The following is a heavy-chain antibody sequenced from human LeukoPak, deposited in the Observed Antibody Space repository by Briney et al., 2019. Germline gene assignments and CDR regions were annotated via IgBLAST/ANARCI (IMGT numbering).Heavy chain of an antibody. V-gene: IGHV1-69*13. J-gene: IGHJ6*02. CDR3: ARDRVYYYYYGMDV. Sequence: GASVKVSCKASGGTFSSHAISWVRQAPGQGLEWMGGIIPIFGTAKYAQKFQGRVTITADESTSTAYMELRSLRSDDTAVYYCARDRVYYYYYGMDVWGQGTTVTVSS. CDR2: IIPIFGTA. CDR1: GGTFSSHA.